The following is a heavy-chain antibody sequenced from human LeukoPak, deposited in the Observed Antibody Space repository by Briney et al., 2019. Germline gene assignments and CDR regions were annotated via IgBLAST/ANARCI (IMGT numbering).Heavy chain of an antibody. CDR2: INHSGST. Sequence: SETLSLTCAVYGGSFSGYYWSWIRQPPGQGLEWIGEINHSGSTNYNPSLKSRVTISVDTSKNQFSLKLSSVTAADTAVYYCARGRSWFDPWGQGTLVTVSS. V-gene: IGHV4-34*01. CDR1: GGSFSGYY. CDR3: ARGRSWFDP. J-gene: IGHJ5*02.